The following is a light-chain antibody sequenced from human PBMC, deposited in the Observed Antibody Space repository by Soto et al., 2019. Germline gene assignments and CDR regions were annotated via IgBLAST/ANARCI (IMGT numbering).Light chain of an antibody. J-gene: IGKJ1*01. V-gene: IGKV3-20*01. Sequence: EIVIAQSPATLSFSPVERATLSCRASQSITTNLAWYQQKPGQAPRLLIYGASSRATGIPDRFSGSGSGTDFTLSISRLETEDFAVYYCQQYSSLWTFGQGTKVDI. CDR2: GAS. CDR3: QQYSSLWT. CDR1: QSITTN.